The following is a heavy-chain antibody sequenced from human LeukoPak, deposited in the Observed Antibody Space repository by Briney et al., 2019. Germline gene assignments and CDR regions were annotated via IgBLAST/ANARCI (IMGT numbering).Heavy chain of an antibody. CDR3: ARDLSRYYDSSGYLYYFDY. V-gene: IGHV4-59*12. Sequence: SETLSLTCTVSGGSISSYYWSWIRQPPGKELEWIGYIYYSGSTNYNPSLKSRVTISVDTSKNQFSLKLSSVTAADTAVYYCARDLSRYYDSSGYLYYFDYWGQGTLVTVSS. J-gene: IGHJ4*02. D-gene: IGHD3-22*01. CDR2: IYYSGST. CDR1: GGSISSYY.